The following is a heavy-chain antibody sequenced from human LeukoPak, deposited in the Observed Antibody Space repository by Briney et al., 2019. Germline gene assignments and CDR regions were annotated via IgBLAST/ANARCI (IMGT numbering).Heavy chain of an antibody. J-gene: IGHJ5*02. CDR3: ARDLSGGST. D-gene: IGHD2-15*01. CDR1: GGSISSGGYS. Sequence: SETLSLTCAVSGGSISSGGYSWSWIRQPPGKGLEWIGYIYHSGSTYYNPSLKSRVTISVDRSKNRFSLKLSSVTAADTAVYYCARDLSGGSTWGQGTLVTVSS. V-gene: IGHV4-30-2*01. CDR2: IYHSGST.